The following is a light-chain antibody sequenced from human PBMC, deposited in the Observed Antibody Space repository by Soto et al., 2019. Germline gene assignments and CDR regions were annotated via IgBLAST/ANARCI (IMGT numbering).Light chain of an antibody. J-gene: IGLJ2*01. CDR1: SSDVGSYNL. V-gene: IGLV2-23*02. CDR3: CSYAGSSTFVI. CDR2: EDS. Sequence: QSALTQPASVSGSPGQSITISCTGTSSDVGSYNLVSWYQQHPGKAPKLMIYEDSKRPSGVSNRFSGSKSGNTASLTISGLQAEDEADYYCCSYAGSSTFVICGGGTQLTVL.